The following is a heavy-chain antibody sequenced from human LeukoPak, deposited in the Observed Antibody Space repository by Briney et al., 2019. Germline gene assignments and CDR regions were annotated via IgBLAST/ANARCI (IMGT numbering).Heavy chain of an antibody. CDR3: AKAVGYCSGGSCWDYFDY. V-gene: IGHV3-23*01. J-gene: IGHJ4*02. CDR2: TSGSGGST. D-gene: IGHD2-15*01. CDR1: GFTFSSYA. Sequence: GGTLRLSCAASGFTFSSYAMSWVRQAPGKGLEWVSATSGSGGSTYYADSVKGRFTISRDNSKNTLYLQMNSLRAEDPAVYYCAKAVGYCSGGSCWDYFDYWGQGTLVTVSS.